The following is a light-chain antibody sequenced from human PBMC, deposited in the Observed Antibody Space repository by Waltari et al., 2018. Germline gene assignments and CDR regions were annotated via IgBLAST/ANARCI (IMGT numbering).Light chain of an antibody. CDR3: CSYAGSYTWV. V-gene: IGLV2-11*01. CDR2: DVT. J-gene: IGLJ3*02. Sequence: SALTQPRSVSGSPGQSVTISCPGTTNDLGSYNYVSWYQQHPGKAPKLIILDVTKRPSGVPDRLSGSKSGNTASLTISGLRAEDEAEYYCCSYAGSYTWVFGGGTKLTVV. CDR1: TNDLGSYNY.